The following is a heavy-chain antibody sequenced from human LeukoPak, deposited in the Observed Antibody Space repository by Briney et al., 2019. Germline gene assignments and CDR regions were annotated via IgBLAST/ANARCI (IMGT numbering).Heavy chain of an antibody. Sequence: SETLSLTCTVSDGSISSSSYYWGWIRQPPGKGLEWIGSIYYSGSTYYNPSLKSRVTISVDTSKNQFSLKLSSVTAADTAVYYCARHVGRVYEGFGESNFDYWGQGALVTVSS. V-gene: IGHV4-39*01. D-gene: IGHD3-10*01. CDR1: DGSISSSSYY. J-gene: IGHJ4*02. CDR3: ARHVGRVYEGFGESNFDY. CDR2: IYYSGST.